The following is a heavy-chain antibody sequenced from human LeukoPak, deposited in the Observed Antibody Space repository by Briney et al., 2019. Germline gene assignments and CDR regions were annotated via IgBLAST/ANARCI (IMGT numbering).Heavy chain of an antibody. CDR2: IYYSGST. CDR1: GGSISSSSYY. D-gene: IGHD5-12*01. CDR3: ARQVIVATMRSWFDP. J-gene: IGHJ5*02. Sequence: SETLSLTCTVSGGSISSSSYYWGWIRQPPGKGLEWIGSIYYSGSTYYNPSLKSRITISVDTSKNQFSLKLSSVTAADTAVYYCARQVIVATMRSWFDPWGQGTLVTVSS. V-gene: IGHV4-39*01.